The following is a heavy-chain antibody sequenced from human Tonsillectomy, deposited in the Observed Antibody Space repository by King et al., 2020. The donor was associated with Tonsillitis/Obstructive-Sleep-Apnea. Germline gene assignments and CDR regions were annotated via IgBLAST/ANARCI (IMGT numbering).Heavy chain of an antibody. CDR3: ARGDISAGSFHYYGLDV. J-gene: IGHJ6*02. V-gene: IGHV3-7*03. CDR2: INQDGSKK. Sequence: VQLVESGGGLVQPGGSLRLSCAASGFTFNSYWMSWARQAPGKGLEWVANINQDGSKKYYVDSVKGRFTISRDNAKNSLYLQMNSLRAEDTAVYYCARGDISAGSFHYYGLDVWGQGTTVTVTS. CDR1: GFTFNSYW. D-gene: IGHD5-12*01.